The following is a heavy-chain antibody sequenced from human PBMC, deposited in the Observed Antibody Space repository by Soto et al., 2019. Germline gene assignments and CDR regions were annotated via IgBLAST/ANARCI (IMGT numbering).Heavy chain of an antibody. CDR3: AGTTSHQWYYMDV. CDR1: GDSVSSDSAA. CDR2: TYYRSRWYN. J-gene: IGHJ6*03. Sequence: SQTLSLTCVISGDSVSSDSAAWNWIRLSPSRGLEWLARTYYRSRWYNDYAVSVRSRITVNPDTSKNQFSLQLTSVTPEDTAVYYCAGTTSHQWYYMDVWGKGTTVTVSS. D-gene: IGHD1-7*01. V-gene: IGHV6-1*01.